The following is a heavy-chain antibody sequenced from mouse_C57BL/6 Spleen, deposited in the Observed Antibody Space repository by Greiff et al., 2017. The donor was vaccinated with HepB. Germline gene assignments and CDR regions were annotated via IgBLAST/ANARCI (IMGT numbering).Heavy chain of an antibody. CDR2: ISYDGSN. V-gene: IGHV3-6*01. Sequence: VQLKESGPGLVKPSQSLSLTCSVTGYSITSGYYWNWLRQFPGNKLEWMGYISYDGSNNYNPSLKNRISINRDTSKNQFFLKLNAVTNEDTATYYCAREGLYYDYGSNAMDYWGQGTSVTFSS. CDR3: AREGLYYDYGSNAMDY. D-gene: IGHD2-4*01. J-gene: IGHJ4*01. CDR1: GYSITSGYY.